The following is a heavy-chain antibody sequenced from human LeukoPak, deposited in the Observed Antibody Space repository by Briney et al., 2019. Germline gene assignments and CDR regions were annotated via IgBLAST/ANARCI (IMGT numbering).Heavy chain of an antibody. CDR3: AGRIVATITSWFDP. CDR1: GSSISSYY. J-gene: IGHJ5*02. V-gene: IGHV4-59*01. Sequence: SETLSLTCTVSGSSISSYYWSWIRQPPGKGLEWIGYIYYSGSTNYNPSLKSRVTISVDTSKNQFSLKLGSVTAADTAVYYCAGRIVATITSWFDPWGQGTLVTVSS. D-gene: IGHD5-12*01. CDR2: IYYSGST.